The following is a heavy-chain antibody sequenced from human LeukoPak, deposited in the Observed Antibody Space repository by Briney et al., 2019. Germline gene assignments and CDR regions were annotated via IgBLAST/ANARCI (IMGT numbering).Heavy chain of an antibody. CDR1: GGTFSSYA. CDR2: IIPIFGTA. Sequence: GASVKVSCKASGGTFSSYAISWVRQAPGQGLEWMGGIIPIFGTANYAQKFQGRVTITADESTSTAYMELSSLRSEDTAVYYCARGRRYCSGGSCYTLYYYYGMDVWGQGTTVTVSS. V-gene: IGHV1-69*13. D-gene: IGHD2-15*01. J-gene: IGHJ6*02. CDR3: ARGRRYCSGGSCYTLYYYYGMDV.